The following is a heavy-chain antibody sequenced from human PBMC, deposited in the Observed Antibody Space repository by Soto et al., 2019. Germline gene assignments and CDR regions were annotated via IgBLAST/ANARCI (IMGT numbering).Heavy chain of an antibody. D-gene: IGHD1-7*01. J-gene: IGHJ4*02. CDR1: GFTFSDYY. CDR3: TRSITGTTSSDY. CDR2: SRDKGNSYST. Sequence: PGGSLRLSCAGSGFTFSDYYIDWVRQAPGKGLEWVGRSRDKGNSYSTDYAASVKGRFTVSRDASKNSLYLQMNSLKTEDTALYSCTRSITGTTSSDYWGQGTLVTVSS. V-gene: IGHV3-72*01.